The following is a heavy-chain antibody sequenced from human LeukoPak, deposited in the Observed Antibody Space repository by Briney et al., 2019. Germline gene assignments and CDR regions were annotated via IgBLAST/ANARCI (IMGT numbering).Heavy chain of an antibody. Sequence: ASVKVSCKASGGTFSSYAISWVRQAPGQGLEWMGRIIPIFGTANYAQEFQGRVTITTDESTSTAYMELSSLRSEDTAVYYCARGGRGGGYDFWSWGQGTLVTVSS. CDR3: ARGGRGGGYDFWS. J-gene: IGHJ4*02. CDR2: IIPIFGTA. D-gene: IGHD3-3*01. V-gene: IGHV1-69*05. CDR1: GGTFSSYA.